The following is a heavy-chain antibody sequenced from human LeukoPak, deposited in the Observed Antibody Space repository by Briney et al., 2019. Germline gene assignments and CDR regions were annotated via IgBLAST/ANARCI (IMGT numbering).Heavy chain of an antibody. D-gene: IGHD3-10*01. CDR2: ISGSGGST. CDR1: GFTFSSYA. V-gene: IGHV3-23*01. Sequence: GGSLRLSCAASGFTFSSYAMSWVRQAPGKGLEWVSAISGSGGSTYYADSVKGRFTISRDNSKNTLYLQMNSLRAEDTAVYHCAKVSIWFGEEIDYWGQGALVTVSS. CDR3: AKVSIWFGEEIDY. J-gene: IGHJ4*02.